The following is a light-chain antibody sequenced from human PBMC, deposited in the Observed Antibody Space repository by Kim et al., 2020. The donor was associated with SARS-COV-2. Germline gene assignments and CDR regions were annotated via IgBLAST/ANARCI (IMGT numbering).Light chain of an antibody. J-gene: IGLJ2*01. CDR3: QVWDTGSDHVI. Sequence: PGEAGKITGGGEKIGSQSMHWYRQKPGQGPVLVISYEDDRPSEIPERNSGSQSESLDTLTISRVEAGDEADYHCQVWDTGSDHVIFGGGTKLTVL. V-gene: IGLV3-21*01. CDR1: KIGSQS. CDR2: YED.